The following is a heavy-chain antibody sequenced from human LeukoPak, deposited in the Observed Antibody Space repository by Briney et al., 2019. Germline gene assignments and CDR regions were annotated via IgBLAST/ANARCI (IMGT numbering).Heavy chain of an antibody. D-gene: IGHD2-15*01. CDR1: GFTFSRYG. J-gene: IGHJ4*02. CDR2: IWYDGRNK. V-gene: IGHV3-33*01. CDR3: ARDAGYCSGGSCYPGQCDY. Sequence: GGALPVSCAASGFTFSRYGMHWVRQAPGKGRAWVAVIWYDGRNKYYADSVKGRFTISRDNSKNTLYLQMNSLRAEDTAVYYCARDAGYCSGGSCYPGQCDYWGQGNLATVSS.